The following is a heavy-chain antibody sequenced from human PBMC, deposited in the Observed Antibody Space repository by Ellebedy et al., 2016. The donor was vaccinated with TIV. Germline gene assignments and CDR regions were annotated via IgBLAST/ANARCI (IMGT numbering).Heavy chain of an antibody. J-gene: IGHJ6*02. D-gene: IGHD3-10*01. CDR1: GYTFTGYY. CDR3: ARDPIEGYYGSGTELDV. CDR2: INPNSGGT. Sequence: ASVKVSCKASGYTFTGYYMHWVRQAPGQGLEWMGWINPNSGGTNYAQKFQGRVTMTRDTSISTAYMELSRLRSDDTAVYYCARDPIEGYYGSGTELDVWGQGTTVTVSS. V-gene: IGHV1-2*02.